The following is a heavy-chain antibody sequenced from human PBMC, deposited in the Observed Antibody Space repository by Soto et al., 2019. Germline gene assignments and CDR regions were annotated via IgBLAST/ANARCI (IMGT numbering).Heavy chain of an antibody. CDR1: GFTCDDYA. CDR3: AKDTYYSSGYFDY. Sequence: GGSLSLSCAASGFTCDDYAMHWVRQAPGKGLEWVSGISWNSGSIGYADSVKGRFTISRDNAKNSLYLQMNSLRAEDTALYYCAKDTYYSSGYFDYWGQGTLVTVSS. CDR2: ISWNSGSI. J-gene: IGHJ4*02. D-gene: IGHD3-22*01. V-gene: IGHV3-9*01.